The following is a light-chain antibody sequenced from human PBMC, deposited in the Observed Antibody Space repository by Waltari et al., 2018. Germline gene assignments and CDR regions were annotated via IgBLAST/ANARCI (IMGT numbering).Light chain of an antibody. J-gene: IGLJ3*02. V-gene: IGLV2-14*01. CDR1: SDDIGNYNY. CDR2: EVS. CDR3: ISYTSANTWV. Sequence: QSALTQVAAVSGAPGQSITISCTGTSDDIGNYNYVYWFQQNPGKAPKVIIYEVSNRPSRVSERFYGSKSGDTASLTISGLQAEDEAHYYCISYTSANTWVFGGGTKLTVL.